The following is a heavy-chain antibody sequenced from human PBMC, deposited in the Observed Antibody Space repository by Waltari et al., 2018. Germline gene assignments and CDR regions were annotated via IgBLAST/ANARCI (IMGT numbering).Heavy chain of an antibody. CDR1: GLIVSDAY. D-gene: IGHD6-19*01. J-gene: IGHJ4*02. CDR3: ARDASGWSSFDY. V-gene: IGHV3-53*01. Sequence: EVQLVQSGGGLTHPGGSLRLFCAASGLIVSDAYMNWVRQAPGKGLEWVSASYSGGGTSYADSVKGRFTISRDSSKNTVYLHMNRLRVEDTAVYFCARDASGWSSFDYWGLGTLVTVSS. CDR2: SYSGGGT.